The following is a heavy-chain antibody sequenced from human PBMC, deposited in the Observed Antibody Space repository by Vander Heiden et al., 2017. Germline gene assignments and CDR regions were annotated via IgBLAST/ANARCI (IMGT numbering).Heavy chain of an antibody. CDR1: GFTFSSYS. V-gene: IGHV3-21*01. D-gene: IGHD6-6*01. CDR3: ARSGVAARRGNNWFDP. Sequence: EVQLVESGGGLVKPGGSLRLSCAASGFTFSSYSMNWVRQAPGKGLEWVSSIRSSSSYIYYADSVKGRFTISRDNAKNSLYLQMNSLRAEDTAVYYCARSGVAARRGNNWFDPWGQGTLGTVSA. CDR2: IRSSSSYI. J-gene: IGHJ5*02.